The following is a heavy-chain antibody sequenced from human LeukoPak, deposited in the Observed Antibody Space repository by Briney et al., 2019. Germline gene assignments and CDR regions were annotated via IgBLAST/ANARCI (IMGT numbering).Heavy chain of an antibody. Sequence: GRSLRLSCAASGFTFSSYGMHGVRQAPGKGLEWVAVIWYDGSNKYYADSVKGRFTISRDNSKNTLYLQMNSLRAEDTAVYYCAREEVVIRPYFDYWGQGTLVTVSS. V-gene: IGHV3-33*01. CDR2: IWYDGSNK. D-gene: IGHD3-22*01. CDR1: GFTFSSYG. J-gene: IGHJ4*02. CDR3: AREEVVIRPYFDY.